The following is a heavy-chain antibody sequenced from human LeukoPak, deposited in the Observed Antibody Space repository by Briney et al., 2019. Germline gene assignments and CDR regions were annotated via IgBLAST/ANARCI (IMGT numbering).Heavy chain of an antibody. D-gene: IGHD1-26*01. J-gene: IGHJ4*02. CDR3: ARYDSGSFSEIGY. CDR2: IYPGDSNT. CDR1: GYSFTNYW. Sequence: GESLKISCKGSGYSFTNYWIGWVRQMPGKGLEWMGIIYPGDSNTRYSPPFQGQVTISADKSISTAYLQWSSLKASDNAMYYCARYDSGSFSEIGYWGQGTLVTVSS. V-gene: IGHV5-51*01.